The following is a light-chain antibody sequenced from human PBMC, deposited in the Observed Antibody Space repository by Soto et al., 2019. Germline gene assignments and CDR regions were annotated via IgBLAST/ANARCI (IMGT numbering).Light chain of an antibody. CDR1: QSVLYSSNNNNY. V-gene: IGKV4-1*01. Sequence: DIVMTQSPDSLAVTLGERATINCRSSQSVLYSSNNNNYLAWYQQKPGQPPKLLISWASTRESGVPDRFSGSASGTDFTLSISSLQAEDVAVYYCQQYYSNPRTFGQGTKVEIK. CDR2: WAS. CDR3: QQYYSNPRT. J-gene: IGKJ1*01.